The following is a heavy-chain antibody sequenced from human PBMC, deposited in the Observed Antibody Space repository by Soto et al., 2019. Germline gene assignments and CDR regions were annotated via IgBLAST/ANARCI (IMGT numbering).Heavy chain of an antibody. CDR3: ARESRFLEWLSLNWFDT. CDR1: GFTFSSYS. Sequence: EVQLVESGGGLVQPGGSLRLSCAASGFTFSSYSMNWVRQAAGKGLEWVSYISSSSSTIYYADSVKGRFTISRDNAKNSLYLQMNSLRDEDKAVYYCARESRFLEWLSLNWFDTWGQGTLVTVSS. D-gene: IGHD3-3*01. J-gene: IGHJ5*02. V-gene: IGHV3-48*02. CDR2: ISSSSSTI.